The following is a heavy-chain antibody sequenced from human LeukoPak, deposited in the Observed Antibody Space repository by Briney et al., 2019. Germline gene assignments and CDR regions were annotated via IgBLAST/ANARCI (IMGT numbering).Heavy chain of an antibody. CDR3: ARTEVSTDALQMYY. Sequence: GASVKVSCKASGYTFTSYDINWVRQATGQGLEWMGWMNPNSGNSGYAQKFQGRVTMTRNTSVSIAYMELSSLRSEETAVYYCARTEVSTDALQMYYWGQGTLITVSA. D-gene: IGHD5/OR15-5a*01. J-gene: IGHJ4*02. CDR1: GYTFTSYD. V-gene: IGHV1-8*01. CDR2: MNPNSGNS.